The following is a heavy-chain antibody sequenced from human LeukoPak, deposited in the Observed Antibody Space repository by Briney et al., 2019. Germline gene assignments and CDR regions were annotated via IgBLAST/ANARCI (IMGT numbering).Heavy chain of an antibody. CDR3: ARASFYYDSSGYQDFDY. D-gene: IGHD3-22*01. CDR2: ISAYNGNT. V-gene: IGHV1-18*01. Sequence: ASVKVSCKASGYTFTSYGISWVRQAPGQGLEWMGWISAYNGNTNYAQKLQGRVTMTTDTSTSTAYMELRSLRSDDTAAYYCARASFYYDSSGYQDFDYWGQGTLVTVSS. CDR1: GYTFTSYG. J-gene: IGHJ4*02.